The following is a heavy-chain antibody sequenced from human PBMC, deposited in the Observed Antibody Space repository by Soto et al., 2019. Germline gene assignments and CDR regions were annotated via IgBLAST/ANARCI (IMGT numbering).Heavy chain of an antibody. Sequence: ASVKVSCKASGYSFTDYYMHWIRQAPGQGLEWMGWIAPHRDGTEFAQKFQGRITLTGDTSTSTAYMELKGLTSADTAVYFCARGPYGDNAFDIWGQGTVVTVS. D-gene: IGHD4-17*01. CDR2: IAPHRDGT. V-gene: IGHV1-2*02. J-gene: IGHJ3*02. CDR3: ARGPYGDNAFDI. CDR1: GYSFTDYY.